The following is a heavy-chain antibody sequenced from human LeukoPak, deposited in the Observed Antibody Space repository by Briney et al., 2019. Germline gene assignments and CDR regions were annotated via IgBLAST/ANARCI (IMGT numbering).Heavy chain of an antibody. V-gene: IGHV3-48*01. CDR3: ARATVTTDDAFDI. J-gene: IGHJ3*02. D-gene: IGHD4-17*01. CDR1: GFTFSSNS. CDR2: ISTSSSTT. Sequence: GGSLRLSCAASGFTFSSNSMNWVRQSPGKGLEWVSYISTSSSTTHYAGSVKGRFTISRDNARNSLYLQMNSLRAEDTAVYYCARATVTTDDAFDIWGQGTMVTVSS.